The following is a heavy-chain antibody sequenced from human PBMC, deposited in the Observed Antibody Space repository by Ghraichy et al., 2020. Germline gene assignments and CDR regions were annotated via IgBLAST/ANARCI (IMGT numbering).Heavy chain of an antibody. V-gene: IGHV4-59*08. Sequence: SETLSLTCTVSGGSISSYYWSWIRQPPGKGLEWIGYIYYSGSTNYNPSLKSRVTISVDTSKNQFSLKLSSVTAADTAVYYCARQPKDYGGNTLFDYWGQGTLVTVSS. CDR1: GGSISSYY. J-gene: IGHJ4*02. CDR3: ARQPKDYGGNTLFDY. D-gene: IGHD4-23*01. CDR2: IYYSGST.